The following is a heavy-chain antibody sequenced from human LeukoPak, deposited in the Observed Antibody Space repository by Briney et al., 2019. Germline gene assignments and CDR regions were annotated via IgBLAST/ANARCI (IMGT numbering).Heavy chain of an antibody. CDR1: GFTFSSYG. V-gene: IGHV3-30*18. J-gene: IGHJ3*02. CDR2: ISYDGSNK. D-gene: IGHD3-9*01. Sequence: GGSLRLSCAASGFTFSSYGMHWVRQAPGKGLEWVAVISYDGSNKYYADSVKGRFTISRDNSKNTLYLQMNSLRAEDTAVYYCANSYDILTGDDAFDIWGQGTMVTVSS. CDR3: ANSYDILTGDDAFDI.